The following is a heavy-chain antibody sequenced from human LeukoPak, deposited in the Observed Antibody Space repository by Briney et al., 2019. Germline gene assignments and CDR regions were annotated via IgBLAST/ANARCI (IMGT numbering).Heavy chain of an antibody. CDR2: INWNGGST. CDR1: GFTFDDYG. CDR3: ARGRELLLFDY. V-gene: IGHV3-20*01. D-gene: IGHD1-26*01. Sequence: PGGSLRLSCAASGFTFDDYGMSWVRPAPGKGLEWVSGINWNGGSTGYADSVKGRFTISRDNAKNSLYLQMNSLRAEDTALYHCARGRELLLFDYWGQGTLVTVSS. J-gene: IGHJ4*02.